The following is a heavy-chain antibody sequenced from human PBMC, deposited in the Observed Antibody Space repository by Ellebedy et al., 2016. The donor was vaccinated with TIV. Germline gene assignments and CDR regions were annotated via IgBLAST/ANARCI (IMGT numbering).Heavy chain of an antibody. CDR2: INPVGGNT. J-gene: IGHJ4*02. Sequence: AASVKVSCKASGNTFNSHYMHWVRQAPGQRLEWMGIINPVGGNTAYAQKFQGRVTMTTETSTGTVYMELRTLRSDDTAVYFCARGGWGGRLGESFLDYWGQGTLVTVSS. CDR3: ARGGWGGRLGESFLDY. D-gene: IGHD3-16*01. V-gene: IGHV1-46*02. CDR1: GNTFNSHY.